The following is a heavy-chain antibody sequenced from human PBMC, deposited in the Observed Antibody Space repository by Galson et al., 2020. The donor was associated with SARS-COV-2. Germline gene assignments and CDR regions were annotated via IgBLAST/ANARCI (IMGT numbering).Heavy chain of an antibody. CDR2: IWYDGSNK. D-gene: IGHD2-15*01. CDR3: ARDLYCSGGSCYRWGDAFDI. CDR1: GFTFSSYG. J-gene: IGHJ3*02. Sequence: GESLKISCAASGFTFSSYGMHWVRQAPGKGLEWVAVIWYDGSNKYYADSVKGRFTISRDNSKNTLYLQMNSLRAEDTAVYYCARDLYCSGGSCYRWGDAFDIWGQGTMVTVSS. V-gene: IGHV3-33*01.